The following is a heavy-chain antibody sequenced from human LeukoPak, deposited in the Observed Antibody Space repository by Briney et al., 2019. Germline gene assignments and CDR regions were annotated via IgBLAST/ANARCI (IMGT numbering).Heavy chain of an antibody. CDR3: AKDLQGSY. V-gene: IGHV3-23*01. Sequence: GGSLRLSCAASGFTFSSYAMTWVRQAPGKGLEWVSVISYSGANTYYADSVKGRFTISRDDSKNMLYLQMLSLRVEDTAVYYCAKDLQGSYWGQGTLVTVSS. J-gene: IGHJ4*02. CDR2: ISYSGANT. CDR1: GFTFSSYA.